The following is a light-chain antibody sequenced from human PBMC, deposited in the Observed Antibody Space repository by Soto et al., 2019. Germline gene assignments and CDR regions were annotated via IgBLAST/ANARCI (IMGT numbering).Light chain of an antibody. V-gene: IGLV1-44*01. CDR1: ASNLGGNP. J-gene: IGLJ2*01. Sequence: QSVLTQPPSVSGTPGQKVSISCSGRASNLGGNPVNWYQHLPGAAPKLHIYTNHQRPSGVPDRFSGSKSGTSASLAISGLRSEDEANFYCAAWDDSLNAVVFGGGTKLTVL. CDR3: AAWDDSLNAVV. CDR2: TNH.